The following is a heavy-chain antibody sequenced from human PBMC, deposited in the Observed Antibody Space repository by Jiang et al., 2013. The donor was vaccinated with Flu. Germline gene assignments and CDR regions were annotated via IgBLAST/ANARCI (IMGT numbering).Heavy chain of an antibody. V-gene: IGHV4-34*01. Sequence: LLKPSETLSLTCAVYGGSFSGYYWSWIRQPPGKGLEWIGEINHSGSTNYNPSLKSRVTISVDTSKNQFSLKLSSVTAADTAVYYCARLSYYDFWSGYYDYYYYGMDVWGQGTTVTVSS. D-gene: IGHD3-3*01. J-gene: IGHJ6*02. CDR2: INHSGST. CDR3: ARLSYYDFWSGYYDYYYYGMDV. CDR1: GGSFSGYY.